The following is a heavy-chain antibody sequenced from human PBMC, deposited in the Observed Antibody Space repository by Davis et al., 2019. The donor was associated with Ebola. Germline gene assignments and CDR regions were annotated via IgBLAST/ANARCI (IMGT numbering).Heavy chain of an antibody. CDR1: GFTFSSYS. Sequence: GESLKISCAASGFTFSSYSMNWVRQAPGKGLEWVSSISRSSSYIYYADSVKGRFTISRDNAKNSLYLQMNGLRDEDTAVYYCATTPQYSSGQNKPFDYWGQGTLVTVSS. CDR2: ISRSSSYI. J-gene: IGHJ4*02. CDR3: ATTPQYSSGQNKPFDY. V-gene: IGHV3-21*01. D-gene: IGHD6-19*01.